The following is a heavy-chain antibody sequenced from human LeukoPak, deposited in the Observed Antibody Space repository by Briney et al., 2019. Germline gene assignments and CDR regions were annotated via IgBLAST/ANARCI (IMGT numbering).Heavy chain of an antibody. V-gene: IGHV1-69*05. CDR1: GGTFSSYA. J-gene: IGHJ4*02. D-gene: IGHD2-8*01. CDR2: IIPIFGTA. Sequence: ASVKVSCKASGGTFSSYAISWVRQAPGQGLEWMGRIIPIFGTANYAQKFQGRVTITTDESTSTAYMELSSLRSEDTAVYYCARDDPNECTNGVCYSRFDYWDQGTLVTVSS. CDR3: ARDDPNECTNGVCYSRFDY.